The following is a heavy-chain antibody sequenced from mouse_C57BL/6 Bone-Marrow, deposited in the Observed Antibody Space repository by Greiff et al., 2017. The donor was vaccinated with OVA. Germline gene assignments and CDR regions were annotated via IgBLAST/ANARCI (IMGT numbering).Heavy chain of an antibody. J-gene: IGHJ3*01. CDR3: ARRSYDDYGWFAY. D-gene: IGHD2-4*01. CDR2: IYPSDSET. CDR1: GYTFTSYW. V-gene: IGHV1-61*01. Sequence: VQLQQPGAELVRPGSSVKLSCKASGYTFTSYWMDWVKQRPGQGLEWIGHIYPSDSETHYNQTFTAKAPLTVDKSSSTAYMQLSSLTDEDAAVYDCARRSYDDYGWFAYWGPGTLVTVSA.